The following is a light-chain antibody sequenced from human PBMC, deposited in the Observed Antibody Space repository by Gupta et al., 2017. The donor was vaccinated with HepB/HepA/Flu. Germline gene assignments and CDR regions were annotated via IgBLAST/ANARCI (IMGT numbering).Light chain of an antibody. CDR3: QQRDYWPKT. CDR2: DAS. Sequence: EIVLTQSPATLSLSPGDRATLSCRASQSISTYLGWYQQKPGQAPRLLIYDASTRATGIPARFSGSGSGTDFTLTISSLEPEDFAVYYCQQRDYWPKTFGQGTKVEVK. CDR1: QSISTY. V-gene: IGKV3-11*01. J-gene: IGKJ1*01.